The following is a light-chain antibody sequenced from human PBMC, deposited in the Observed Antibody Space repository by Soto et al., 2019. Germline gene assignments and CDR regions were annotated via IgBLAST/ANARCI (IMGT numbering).Light chain of an antibody. Sequence: DIVLTQSPGTLSLSPGERATLSCRASQSVSSNYSAWYQQRPGKATRLLIHGASSRATGIPDRFSGCGSGTDFTLSSSRLEPEDFAVYYCQQDGSSPRTFGQGTKVEIK. J-gene: IGKJ1*01. CDR2: GAS. CDR3: QQDGSSPRT. CDR1: QSVSSNY. V-gene: IGKV3-20*01.